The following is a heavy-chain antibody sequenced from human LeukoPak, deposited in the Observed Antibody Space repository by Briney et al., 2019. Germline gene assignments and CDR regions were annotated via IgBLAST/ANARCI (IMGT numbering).Heavy chain of an antibody. J-gene: IGHJ4*02. D-gene: IGHD2-15*01. V-gene: IGHV4-31*03. CDR3: ARGGRGKSGFDY. CDR1: GGSISSGCYY. CDR2: IYYSGST. Sequence: SQTLSLTCTVSGGSISSGCYYWSWIRQHPGKGLEWIGYIYYSGSTYYNPSLKSRVNISVDTSKNQFSLKLSSVTAADTAVYYCARGGRGKSGFDYWGQGTLVTVSS.